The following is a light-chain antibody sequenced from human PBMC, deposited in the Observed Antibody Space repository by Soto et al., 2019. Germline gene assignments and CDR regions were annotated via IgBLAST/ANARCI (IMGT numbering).Light chain of an antibody. CDR3: QQHISWPLT. V-gene: IGKV3-11*01. J-gene: IGKJ4*01. Sequence: EIVLTQSPATLSFSARERSTLYFRASQSVTNSLAWYQQKPGQAPRLLVYDASNRATGIPTRFSGSGSGTDFTLTISNLEPEDFAVYYCQQHISWPLTFGGGTKVDIK. CDR1: QSVTNS. CDR2: DAS.